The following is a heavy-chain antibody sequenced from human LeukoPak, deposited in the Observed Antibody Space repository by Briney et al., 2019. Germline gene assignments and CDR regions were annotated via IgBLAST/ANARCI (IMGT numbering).Heavy chain of an antibody. D-gene: IGHD6-13*01. CDR2: IIPIFGTA. Sequence: SVKVSCKASGGTFSSYAISWLRQPPAQGLEWMGGIIPIFGTANYAQKFQGRVTITTDESTSTAYMELSSLRSEDTAVYYCARDSLVAAAGKAFDYWGQGTLVTVSS. CDR3: ARDSLVAAAGKAFDY. CDR1: GGTFSSYA. V-gene: IGHV1-69*05. J-gene: IGHJ4*02.